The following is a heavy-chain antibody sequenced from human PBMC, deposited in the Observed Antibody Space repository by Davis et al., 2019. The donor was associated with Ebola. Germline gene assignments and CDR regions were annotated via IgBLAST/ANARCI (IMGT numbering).Heavy chain of an antibody. CDR2: ISGSGGST. D-gene: IGHD2-15*01. Sequence: GESLKISCAASGFTFSSYAMSWVRQAPGKGLEWVSAISGSGGSTYYADSVKGRFTISRDNSKNTLYLQMNSLRAEDTAVYYCARGGDIVVVVAGTVDYYGMDVWGQGTTVTVSS. CDR3: ARGGDIVVVVAGTVDYYGMDV. J-gene: IGHJ6*02. V-gene: IGHV3-23*01. CDR1: GFTFSSYA.